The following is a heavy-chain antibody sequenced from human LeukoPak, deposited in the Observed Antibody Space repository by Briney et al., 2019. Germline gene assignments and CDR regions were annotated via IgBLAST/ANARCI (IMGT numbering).Heavy chain of an antibody. CDR1: GGSISTYY. Sequence: PSETLSLTCTVSGGSISTYYWSWVRQPPGKGLDWIGYIYHTGSTNYNPSLKSRVTISIDTTRNQFSLKLSSVTAADTAVYYCARVYGSGYDFRGAFDIWGEGTMVTVSS. CDR3: ARVYGSGYDFRGAFDI. J-gene: IGHJ3*02. D-gene: IGHD5-12*01. V-gene: IGHV4-59*01. CDR2: IYHTGST.